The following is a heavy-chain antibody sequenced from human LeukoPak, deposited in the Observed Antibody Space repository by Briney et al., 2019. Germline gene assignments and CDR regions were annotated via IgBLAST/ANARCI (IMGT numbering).Heavy chain of an antibody. Sequence: PGGSLRLSCAASGFTFSSYAMSWVRPAPGKGLEWVSAISGSGGSTYYADSVKGRFTISRDNSKSTLYLQMNSLRAEDTAVYYCANRPEWELPYYFDYWGQGTLVTVSS. CDR1: GFTFSSYA. J-gene: IGHJ4*02. V-gene: IGHV3-23*01. CDR3: ANRPEWELPYYFDY. D-gene: IGHD1-26*01. CDR2: ISGSGGST.